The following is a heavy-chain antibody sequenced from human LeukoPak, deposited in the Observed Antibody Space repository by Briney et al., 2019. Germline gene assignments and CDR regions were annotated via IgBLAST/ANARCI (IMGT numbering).Heavy chain of an antibody. CDR2: MNPNSGNT. CDR1: GYTFTSYD. V-gene: IGHV1-8*01. D-gene: IGHD2-2*01. CDR3: ARGRRVVVPAASRYDFDY. J-gene: IGHJ4*02. Sequence: ASVKVSCKASGYTFTSYDINWVRQATGQGLEWMGWMNPNSGNTGYAQKFQGRVTMTSNTSISTAYMELSSLRSEDTAVYYCARGRRVVVPAASRYDFDYWGQGTLVTVSS.